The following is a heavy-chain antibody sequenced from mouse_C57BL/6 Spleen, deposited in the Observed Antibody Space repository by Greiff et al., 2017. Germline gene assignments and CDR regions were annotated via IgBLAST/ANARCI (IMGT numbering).Heavy chain of an antibody. CDR1: GYTFTNYW. CDR3: ARQRDGYPWYFDV. V-gene: IGHV1-63*01. D-gene: IGHD2-3*01. CDR2: IYPGGGYT. J-gene: IGHJ1*03. Sequence: VQLQQSGAELVRPGTSVKMSCKASGYTFTNYWIGWAKQRPGHGLEWIGDIYPGGGYTNYNEKFKGKAPLTADTSSSTAYMQFSSLTSEDSAIYYCARQRDGYPWYFDVWGTGTTVTVSS.